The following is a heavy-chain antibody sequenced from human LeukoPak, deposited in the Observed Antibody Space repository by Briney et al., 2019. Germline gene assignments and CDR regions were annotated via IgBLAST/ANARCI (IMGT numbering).Heavy chain of an antibody. CDR3: ARGFYSPHH. J-gene: IGHJ5*02. V-gene: IGHV4-59*01. D-gene: IGHD4-11*01. Sequence: PSETLSLTCPVSGGSISSDYWSWIRQSPGKGLEWIGYIYYSGSTYYNPSLKSRVTISVDTSKNQFSLKLTSVTAADTAVYYCARGFYSPHHWGQGTLVTVSS. CDR2: IYYSGST. CDR1: GGSISSDY.